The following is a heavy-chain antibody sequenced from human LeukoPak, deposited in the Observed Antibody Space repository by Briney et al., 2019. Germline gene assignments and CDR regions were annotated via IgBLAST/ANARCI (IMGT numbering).Heavy chain of an antibody. CDR1: GYRFISHY. V-gene: IGHV1-2*02. Sequence: GASVKVSCKASGYRFISHYIHWVRQAPGLGPGWLGWMHAGNGNTRYPAKFEGRVTMTRDTYSNTAYMDLTSLTSDDTAIYYCAREGSYCVGGDCYSFDFWGQGTLITVSS. CDR2: MHAGNGNT. J-gene: IGHJ4*02. D-gene: IGHD2-21*02. CDR3: AREGSYCVGGDCYSFDF.